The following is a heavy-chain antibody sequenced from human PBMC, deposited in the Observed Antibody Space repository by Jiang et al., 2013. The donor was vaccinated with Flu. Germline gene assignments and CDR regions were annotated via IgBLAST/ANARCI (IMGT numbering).Heavy chain of an antibody. CDR2: ISSSSSYT. D-gene: IGHD4-17*01. CDR3: ARRLRRGAFDI. V-gene: IGHV3-11*03. Sequence: QLLESGGGLVKPGGSLRLSCAASGFTFSDYYMSWIRQAPGKGLEWVSYISSSSSYTNYADSVKGRFTISRDNAKNSLYLQMNSLRAEDTAVYYCARRLRRGAFDIWGQGTMVTVSS. J-gene: IGHJ3*02. CDR1: GFTFSDYY.